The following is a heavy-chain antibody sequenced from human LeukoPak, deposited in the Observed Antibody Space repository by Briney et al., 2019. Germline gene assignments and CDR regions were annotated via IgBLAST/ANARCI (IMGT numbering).Heavy chain of an antibody. Sequence: SETLSLTCTVSGGSISSSSYYWSWIRQPPGKGLEWIGNIYYSGSTYYNPSLKSRVTISVDTSKNQFSLKLSSVTAADTAVYYCARVVPAARTFDIWGQGTMVTVSS. D-gene: IGHD2-2*01. J-gene: IGHJ3*02. CDR2: IYYSGST. V-gene: IGHV4-39*01. CDR1: GGSISSSSYY. CDR3: ARVVPAARTFDI.